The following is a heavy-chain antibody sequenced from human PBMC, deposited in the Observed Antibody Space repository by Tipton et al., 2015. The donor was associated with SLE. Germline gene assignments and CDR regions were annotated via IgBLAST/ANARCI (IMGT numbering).Heavy chain of an antibody. CDR3: ARTSPYYYDSSGYYGDAFDI. D-gene: IGHD3-22*01. CDR1: GFTFRSYW. V-gene: IGHV3-74*01. Sequence: SLRLSCAASGFTFRSYWMHWVRQAPGKGLVWVSRIKSDGSTTNHADSVKGRFTISRDNAKNTLYLQMNSLRAEDTAVYYCARTSPYYYDSSGYYGDAFDIWGQGTMVTVSS. CDR2: IKSDGSTT. J-gene: IGHJ3*02.